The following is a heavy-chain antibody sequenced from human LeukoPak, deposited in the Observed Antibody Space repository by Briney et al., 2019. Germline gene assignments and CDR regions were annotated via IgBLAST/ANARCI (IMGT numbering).Heavy chain of an antibody. D-gene: IGHD4-17*01. CDR1: GFTFSSYA. CDR3: ARVTGGDYFDY. V-gene: IGHV3-23*01. CDR2: ISGSGGST. J-gene: IGHJ4*02. Sequence: PGGSLRLSCAASGFTFSSYAMSWVRQAPGKGLEWVSAISGSGGSTYYADSVKGRFTISRDNAKNSLYLQMNSLRAEDTAVYYCARVTGGDYFDYWGQGTLVTVSS.